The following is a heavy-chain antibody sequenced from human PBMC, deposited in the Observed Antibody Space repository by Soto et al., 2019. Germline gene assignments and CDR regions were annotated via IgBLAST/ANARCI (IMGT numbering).Heavy chain of an antibody. V-gene: IGHV4-59*01. CDR1: GGSMRNYF. J-gene: IGHJ4*02. CDR2: IHYSGTT. Sequence: SETLSLTCTVSGGSMRNYFWTWIRQPPGKGLEWIGYIHYSGTTSLFPSYNPSLRSRVTISEDTSKNQFSLKLLSVTTADTAVYFCAAGEASSRNLAPYYLGFWGQGTLVTVSS. CDR3: AAGEASSRNLAPYYLGF. D-gene: IGHD6-13*01.